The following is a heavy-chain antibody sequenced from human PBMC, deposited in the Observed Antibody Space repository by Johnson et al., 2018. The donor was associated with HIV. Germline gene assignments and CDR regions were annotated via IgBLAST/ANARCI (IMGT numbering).Heavy chain of an antibody. CDR3: ARDRGYSGSYFGAFEI. CDR2: INWDGDST. CDR1: RFTFDDYA. V-gene: IGHV3-43D*03. D-gene: IGHD1-26*01. J-gene: IGHJ3*02. Sequence: VESGGVVVHPGGSLRLSCETSRFTFDDYAMHWVRQAPGKGLEWVSLINWDGDSTYYADSVKGRFTISRDNSKNSLYLQMNSLRPEDTGLYYCARDRGYSGSYFGAFEIWGQGTMVTVSS.